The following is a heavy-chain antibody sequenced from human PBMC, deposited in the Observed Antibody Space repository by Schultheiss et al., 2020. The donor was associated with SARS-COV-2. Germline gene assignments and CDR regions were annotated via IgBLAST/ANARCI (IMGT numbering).Heavy chain of an antibody. CDR2: IYYSGST. CDR3: ARIGHSSGLYYFDY. Sequence: SQTLSLTCTVSGGSISSYYWSWIRQPPGKGLEWIGSIYYSGSTNYNPSLKSRVTISVDTSKNQFSLKLSSVTAADTAVYYCARIGHSSGLYYFDYWGQGTLVTVSS. V-gene: IGHV4-59*12. D-gene: IGHD6-19*01. J-gene: IGHJ4*02. CDR1: GGSISSYY.